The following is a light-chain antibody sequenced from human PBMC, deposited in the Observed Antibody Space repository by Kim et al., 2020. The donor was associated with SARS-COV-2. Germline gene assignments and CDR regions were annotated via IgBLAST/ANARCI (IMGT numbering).Light chain of an antibody. CDR3: QQYNSWPSSLT. Sequence: PGTRATLPCRPCQSVSSNLSLYQQKPGQAPTRLIYGSATRATGIAARFSGSGSGTEFTLTISSLQSEDFAVYYCQQYNSWPSSLTFGGGTKVDIK. CDR1: QSVSSN. V-gene: IGKV3-15*01. J-gene: IGKJ4*01. CDR2: GSA.